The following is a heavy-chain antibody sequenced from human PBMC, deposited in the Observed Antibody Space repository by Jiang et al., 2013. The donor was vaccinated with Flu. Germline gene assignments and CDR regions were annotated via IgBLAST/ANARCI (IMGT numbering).Heavy chain of an antibody. V-gene: IGHV3-43*01. CDR2: ISWDGGST. Sequence: QLVESGGVVVQPGGSLRLSCAASGFTFDDYTMHWVRQAPGKGLEWVSLISWDGGSTYYADSVKGRFTISRDNSKNSLYLQMNSLRTEDTALYYCAKDLLRREYGSGNYFDYWGQGTLVTVSS. CDR1: GFTFDDYT. CDR3: AKDLLRREYGSGNYFDY. J-gene: IGHJ4*02. D-gene: IGHD3-10*01.